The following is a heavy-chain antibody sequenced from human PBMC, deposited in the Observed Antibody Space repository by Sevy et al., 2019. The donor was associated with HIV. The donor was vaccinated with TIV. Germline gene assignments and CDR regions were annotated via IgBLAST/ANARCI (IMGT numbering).Heavy chain of an antibody. Sequence: GGSLRLSCAASGFTFSNAWMSWVRHAPGKGLEWVGRIKSKTDGGTTDYAAPVKGRFTISRDDSKNTLYLQMNSLKTEDTAVYYCTTAGAMVRGVIKEGNWFDPWGQGTLVTVSS. J-gene: IGHJ5*02. CDR1: GFTFSNAW. CDR3: TTAGAMVRGVIKEGNWFDP. CDR2: IKSKTDGGTT. D-gene: IGHD3-10*01. V-gene: IGHV3-15*01.